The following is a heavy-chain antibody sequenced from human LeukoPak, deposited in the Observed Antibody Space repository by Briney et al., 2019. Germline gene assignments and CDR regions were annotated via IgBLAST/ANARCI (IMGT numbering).Heavy chain of an antibody. CDR2: INPNSGGT. D-gene: IGHD2/OR15-2a*01. Sequence: GASVKVSCKASGYTFTSYAMHWVRQAPGQGLEWMGWINPNSGGTNYAQKFQGRVTMTRDSSISTAYMDLSSLGSDDTAVFYCARGKDLYAPYFDYWGQGTLVTVSS. J-gene: IGHJ4*02. CDR3: ARGKDLYAPYFDY. V-gene: IGHV1-2*02. CDR1: GYTFTSYA.